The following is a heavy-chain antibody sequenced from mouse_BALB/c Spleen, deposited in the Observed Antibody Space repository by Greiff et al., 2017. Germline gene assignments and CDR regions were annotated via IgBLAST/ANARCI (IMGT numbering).Heavy chain of an antibody. CDR1: GYTFTDYE. V-gene: IGHV1-15*01. Sequence: VQLQQSGAELVRPGASVTLSCKASGYTFTDYEMHWVKQTPAHGLEWIGAIDPETGGTAYNQKFKGKATLTADKSSSTAYMELRSLTSEDSAVYYCTRGDGNYAMDYWGQGTSVTVSS. D-gene: IGHD2-1*01. CDR2: IDPETGGT. J-gene: IGHJ4*01. CDR3: TRGDGNYAMDY.